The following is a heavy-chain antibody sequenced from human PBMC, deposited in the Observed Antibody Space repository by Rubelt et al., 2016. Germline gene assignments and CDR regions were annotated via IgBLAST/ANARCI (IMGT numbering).Heavy chain of an antibody. V-gene: IGHV1-68*02. CDR2: ITLYNGNT. J-gene: IGHJ4*02. CDR1: GYTFTYCS. D-gene: IGHD6-6*01. Sequence: QVQLGQSEAEVKKPGASVKVSCKASGYTFTYCSLPWLRQAPGQGLERMRWITLYNGNTNYAKKFQGRVTITRDMSLRTAYIELSSLRSEDSAVYYWARSASIAGDWGQGTLVTVSS. CDR3: ARSASIAGD.